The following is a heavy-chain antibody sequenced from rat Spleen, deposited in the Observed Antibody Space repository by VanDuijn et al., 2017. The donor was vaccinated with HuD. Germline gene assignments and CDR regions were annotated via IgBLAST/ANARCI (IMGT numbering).Heavy chain of an antibody. CDR2: INSGGGNT. Sequence: EVQLVESGGGIVQPGRSLKLSCAASGFIFSIYGMAWVRQTPTKGLEWVASINSGGGNTYYRDAVKGRFTISRDNAKSTLYLQMNSLRSEDTATYYCARGSGVDYWGQGVMVTVSS. CDR1: GFIFSIYG. D-gene: IGHD1-1*01. J-gene: IGHJ2*01. CDR3: ARGSGVDY. V-gene: IGHV5S13*01.